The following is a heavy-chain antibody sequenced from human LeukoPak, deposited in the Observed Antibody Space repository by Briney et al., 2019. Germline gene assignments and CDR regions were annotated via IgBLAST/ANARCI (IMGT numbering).Heavy chain of an antibody. J-gene: IGHJ6*04. CDR1: GFTFSTYS. V-gene: IGHV3-21*01. Sequence: GGSLRLSCTTSGFTFSTYSMNWVRQAPGKGLEWVSSISSSSSYIYYADSLKGRFTISRDNAKNSLYLQMNSLRAEDTAVYYCAELGITMIGGVWGKGTTVTISS. D-gene: IGHD3-10*02. CDR3: AELGITMIGGV. CDR2: ISSSSSYI.